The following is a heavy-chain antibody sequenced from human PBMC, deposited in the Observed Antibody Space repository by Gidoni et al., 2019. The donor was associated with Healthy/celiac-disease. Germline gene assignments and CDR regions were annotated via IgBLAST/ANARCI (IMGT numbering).Heavy chain of an antibody. V-gene: IGHV3-11*06. J-gene: IGHJ3*02. Sequence: QVQLVESGGGLVKPGGSLRLSCAASGFTFRDYYLRWIRQAPGKGLEWVSYISSSSSYTNYADSVKGRFTISRDNAKNSLYLQMNSLRAEDTAVYYCASQFYDILTGYLESAFDIWGQGTMVTVSS. CDR3: ASQFYDILTGYLESAFDI. D-gene: IGHD3-9*01. CDR1: GFTFRDYY. CDR2: ISSSSSYT.